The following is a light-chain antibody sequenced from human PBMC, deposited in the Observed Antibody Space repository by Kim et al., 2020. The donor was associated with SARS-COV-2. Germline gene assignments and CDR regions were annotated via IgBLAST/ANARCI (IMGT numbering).Light chain of an antibody. CDR2: GTS. Sequence: EIVLTQSPGTLSLSPGERATLSCRASQSVSGSYLAWYQKKGGQAPRLLIYGTSTRAAGIPDRFLGSGSGTDFTLSIRRLEPEDFAVYYCQYYGRSRRLTFGGGTKVEIK. CDR3: QYYGRSRRLT. V-gene: IGKV3-20*01. J-gene: IGKJ4*01. CDR1: QSVSGSY.